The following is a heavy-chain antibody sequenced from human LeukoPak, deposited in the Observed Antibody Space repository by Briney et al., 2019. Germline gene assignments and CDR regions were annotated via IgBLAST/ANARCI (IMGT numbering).Heavy chain of an antibody. CDR2: IRAYNGNT. D-gene: IGHD4-17*01. Sequence: GASVKVSCKASGYTFTSYGISWVPQAPGQGLEWMGWIRAYNGNTSYAQKLQGRVTMTTDTSTSTAYMELRSLRSDDTAVYYCARTTVTNYQFDYWGQGTLVTVSS. CDR1: GYTFTSYG. J-gene: IGHJ4*02. V-gene: IGHV1-18*01. CDR3: ARTTVTNYQFDY.